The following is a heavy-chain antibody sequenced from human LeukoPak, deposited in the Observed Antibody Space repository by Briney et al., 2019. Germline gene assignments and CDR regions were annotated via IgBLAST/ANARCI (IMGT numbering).Heavy chain of an antibody. V-gene: IGHV4-34*01. CDR3: VRDIAAAGGFDY. D-gene: IGHD6-13*01. J-gene: IGHJ4*02. CDR2: INNSGST. CDR1: GGSFSGYY. Sequence: SETLSLTCGVYGGSFSGYYWSWVRQPPGKGLEWIGEINNSGSTNYNPSLKSRVTISVDTSKNQFSLKLSSVTAADTAVYYCVRDIAAAGGFDYWGQGTLVTVSS.